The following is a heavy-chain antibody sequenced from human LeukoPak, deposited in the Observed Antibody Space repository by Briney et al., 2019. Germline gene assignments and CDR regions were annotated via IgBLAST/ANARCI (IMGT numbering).Heavy chain of an antibody. J-gene: IGHJ6*03. CDR3: ARETKDIYSPSWGLYDTYYYIDA. CDR1: SGSMKSGLYY. CDR2: ISNSGST. D-gene: IGHD5/OR15-5a*01. Sequence: SQTLSLTCTVSSGSMKSGLYYWTWIRQPAGKGLEWIGRISNSGSTTYNPSLMSRGTITLDTSKNSFSLKVTSVTAADTAVYYCARETKDIYSPSWGLYDTYYYIDAWGSGTTVTVSS. V-gene: IGHV4-61*02.